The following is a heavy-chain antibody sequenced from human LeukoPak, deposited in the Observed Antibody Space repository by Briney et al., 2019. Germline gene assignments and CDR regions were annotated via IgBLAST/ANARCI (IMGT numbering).Heavy chain of an antibody. D-gene: IGHD3-3*02. J-gene: IGHJ6*02. CDR3: ARGGIFVVVPPGDYGMDV. CDR1: GGSISSGGYY. V-gene: IGHV4-31*03. CDR2: IYYSGST. Sequence: PSETPSLTCTVSGGSISSGGYYCTWIRQHPGKGLEWIGDIYYSGSTYYNPSLKSRVTISIDTSKNQFSLELRSVTAADTAVYYCARGGIFVVVPPGDYGMDVWGQGTTVTVSS.